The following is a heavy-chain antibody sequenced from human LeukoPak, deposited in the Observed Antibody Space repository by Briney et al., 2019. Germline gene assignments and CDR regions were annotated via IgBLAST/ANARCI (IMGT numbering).Heavy chain of an antibody. J-gene: IGHJ5*02. CDR3: AREGGRSWFDP. CDR2: INPNSGGT. Sequence: ASVKVSCKASGYTFTGYYMHWVRQAPGQGLEWMGWINPNSGGTNYAQKFQGRVTMTTDTSMSTAYMELSRLTSDDTAVYYCAREGGRSWFDPWGQGTLVTVSS. V-gene: IGHV1-2*02. CDR1: GYTFTGYY.